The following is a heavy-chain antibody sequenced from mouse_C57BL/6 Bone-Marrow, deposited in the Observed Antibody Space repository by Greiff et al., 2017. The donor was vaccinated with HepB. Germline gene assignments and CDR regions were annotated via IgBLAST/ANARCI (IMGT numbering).Heavy chain of an antibody. J-gene: IGHJ3*01. CDR1: GYSFTGYF. Sequence: VQLQQSGPELVKPGDSVKISCKASGYSFTGYFMNWVMQSHGKSLEWIGRINPYNGDTFYNQKFKGKASLTVDKSSSTAHMELRSLTSEDSAVYYCARFEGDSFPFIYYYGSAWFAYWGQGTLVTVSA. D-gene: IGHD1-1*01. V-gene: IGHV1-20*01. CDR3: ARFEGDSFPFIYYYGSAWFAY. CDR2: INPYNGDT.